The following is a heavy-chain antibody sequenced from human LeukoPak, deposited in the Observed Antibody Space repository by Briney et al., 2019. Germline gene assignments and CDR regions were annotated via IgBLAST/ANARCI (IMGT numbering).Heavy chain of an antibody. D-gene: IGHD5-12*01. J-gene: IGHJ4*02. V-gene: IGHV3-74*01. CDR2: INSDGGST. Sequence: GGSLRLSCTASGFTFSSYWMHWVRQAPGKGLVWVSRINSDGGSTSYADSVKGRFTISRDNAKNTLYLQMNSLRAEDTAVYYCAKGGGYESAGDYWGQGTLVTVSS. CDR3: AKGGGYESAGDY. CDR1: GFTFSSYW.